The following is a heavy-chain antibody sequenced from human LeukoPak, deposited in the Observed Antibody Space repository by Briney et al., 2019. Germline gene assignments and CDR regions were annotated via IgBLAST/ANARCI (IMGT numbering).Heavy chain of an antibody. D-gene: IGHD6-6*01. CDR2: IIPVFGTS. V-gene: IGHV1-69*05. Sequence: ASVKVSCKASGGTFGSYAINWVRQAPGQGLEWMGGIIPVFGTSNYAQKFQGRVTMTRDMSTSTVYMELSSLRADDTAVYYCVRDQGGSSSHWGQGTLVTVSS. J-gene: IGHJ4*02. CDR1: GGTFGSYA. CDR3: VRDQGGSSSH.